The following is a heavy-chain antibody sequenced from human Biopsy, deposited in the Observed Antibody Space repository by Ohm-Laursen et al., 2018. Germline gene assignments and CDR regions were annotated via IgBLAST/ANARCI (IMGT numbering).Heavy chain of an antibody. V-gene: IGHV4-59*01. CDR3: ARVSRSIYDSTFDSFNI. Sequence: GTLSLTCSVSGGSFSTYYWTWIRQPPGKGLEWIACIDYRGSTNYNPSLKSRVSISIDTSKNQLSLRLNSVTAADAAVYYCARVSRSIYDSTFDSFNIWGPGTMVTVSS. J-gene: IGHJ3*02. D-gene: IGHD3-22*01. CDR2: IDYRGST. CDR1: GGSFSTYY.